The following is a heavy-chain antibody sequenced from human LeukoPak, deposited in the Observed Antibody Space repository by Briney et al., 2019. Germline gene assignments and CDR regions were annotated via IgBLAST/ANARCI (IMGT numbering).Heavy chain of an antibody. V-gene: IGHV3-11*01. CDR3: ARDPDTAPDY. CDR2: ISSSGSTI. J-gene: IGHJ4*02. CDR1: GFTFSSCA. D-gene: IGHD5-18*01. Sequence: GGSLRLSCAASGFTFSSCAMSWIRQAPGKGLEWVSYISSSGSTIYYADSVKGRFTISRDNAKNSLYLQMNSLRAEDTAVYYCARDPDTAPDYWGQGTLVTVSS.